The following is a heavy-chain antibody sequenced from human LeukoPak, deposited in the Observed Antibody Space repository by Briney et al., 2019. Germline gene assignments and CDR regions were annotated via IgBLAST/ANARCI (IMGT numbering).Heavy chain of an antibody. Sequence: SSGSYYWSWVRQAPGKGLEWVANIKQDGSEKYYVDSVKGRFTISRDNAKNSLYLQMNSLRAEDTAVYYCARVALGSGYFDYWGQGTLVTVSS. CDR2: IKQDGSEK. D-gene: IGHD2-15*01. V-gene: IGHV3-7*01. J-gene: IGHJ4*02. CDR3: ARVALGSGYFDY. CDR1: SSGSYY.